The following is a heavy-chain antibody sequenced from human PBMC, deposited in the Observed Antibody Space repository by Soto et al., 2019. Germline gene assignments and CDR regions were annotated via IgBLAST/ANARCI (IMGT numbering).Heavy chain of an antibody. CDR2: ISTGGTAI. Sequence: GGSLRLSCAASGFTFSSYAMTWVRQAPGKGLEWLSYISTGGTAIFYADSVKGRFTISRDNARNSLYLQMDSLRVEDTAVYYCVRENEMAGATSAFEYWGQGTPVTVSS. J-gene: IGHJ4*02. CDR1: GFTFSSYA. D-gene: IGHD1-26*01. V-gene: IGHV3-48*03. CDR3: VRENEMAGATSAFEY.